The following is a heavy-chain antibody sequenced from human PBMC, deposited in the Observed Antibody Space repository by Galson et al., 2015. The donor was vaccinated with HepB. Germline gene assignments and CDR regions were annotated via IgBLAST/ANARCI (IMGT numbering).Heavy chain of an antibody. J-gene: IGHJ6*02. CDR1: GYTFTSYG. V-gene: IGHV1-18*01. Sequence: SVKVSCKASGYTFTSYGISWVRRAPGQGLEWMGWISAYNGNTNYAQKLQGRVTMTTDTSTSTAYMELRSLRSDDTAVYYCAREGGGVGGARYYYGMDVWGQGTTVTVSS. CDR3: AREGGGVGGARYYYGMDV. D-gene: IGHD3-3*01. CDR2: ISAYNGNT.